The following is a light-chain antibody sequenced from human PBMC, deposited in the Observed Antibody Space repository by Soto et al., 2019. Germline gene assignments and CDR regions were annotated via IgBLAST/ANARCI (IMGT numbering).Light chain of an antibody. J-gene: IGLJ3*02. CDR3: SSYTSYTTLWV. CDR1: SSDIGSYNH. V-gene: IGLV2-14*03. Sequence: QSALTQPASVSGSPGQSITISCSGTSSDIGSYNHVAWYQQFPGKSPKLMIYAVSDRPPGVSDRFSGSKSGNAASLTISGLQAEDEADYYCSSYTSYTTLWVFGGGTKLTVL. CDR2: AVS.